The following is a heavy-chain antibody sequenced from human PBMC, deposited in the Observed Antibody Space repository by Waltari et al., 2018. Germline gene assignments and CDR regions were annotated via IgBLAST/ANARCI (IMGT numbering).Heavy chain of an antibody. V-gene: IGHV1-69-2*01. J-gene: IGHJ3*02. D-gene: IGHD1-26*01. Sequence: EVQLVQAGAEVKKPGATVKLSCKVSGYTINDYYIHLVQKAPGKGLEWMGLVDPEDGETIYAEKFQGRVTITADTSTDTAYMELSSLRSEDTAVYYCARGGSSSEAFDIWGQGTMVTVSS. CDR3: ARGGSSSEAFDI. CDR1: GYTINDYY. CDR2: VDPEDGET.